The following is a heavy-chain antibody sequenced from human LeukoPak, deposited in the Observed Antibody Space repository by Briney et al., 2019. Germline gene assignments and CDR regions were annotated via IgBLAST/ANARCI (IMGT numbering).Heavy chain of an antibody. D-gene: IGHD2-15*01. CDR1: GFTFSSYG. Sequence: PGGSLRLSWAASGFTFSSYGMNWVRQAPGKGLEWVAFIRCNGSNKYYADSVKGRFTISRDNSKNTLYLQMNSLRAEDTAVYYCARTGSGYCSGGSGAPPYYYYGMDVWGQGTTVTVSS. V-gene: IGHV3-30*02. CDR2: IRCNGSNK. J-gene: IGHJ6*02. CDR3: ARTGSGYCSGGSGAPPYYYYGMDV.